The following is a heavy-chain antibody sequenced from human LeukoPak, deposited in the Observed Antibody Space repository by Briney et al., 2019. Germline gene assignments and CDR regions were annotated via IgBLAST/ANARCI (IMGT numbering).Heavy chain of an antibody. CDR2: IYYSGST. CDR1: GGSISSGGYY. CDR3: ARSGYYYDSSDYSRFDY. V-gene: IGHV4-61*08. Sequence: SSETLSLTCTVSGGSISSGGYYWSWIRQPPGKGLEWIGYIYYSGSTNYNPSLKSRLTISVDTSKNQFSLKLSSVTAADTAVYYCARSGYYYDSSDYSRFDYWGQGTLVTVSS. J-gene: IGHJ4*02. D-gene: IGHD3-22*01.